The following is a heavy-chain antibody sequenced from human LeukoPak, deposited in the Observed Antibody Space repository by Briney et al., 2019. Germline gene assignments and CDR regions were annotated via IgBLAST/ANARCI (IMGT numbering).Heavy chain of an antibody. D-gene: IGHD3-10*01. CDR3: ARDRARVFLWFGELLPSLDY. Sequence: GGSLRLSCAASGFTFSSYSMNWVRQAPGKGLEWVSYISSSSSTIYYADSVKGRFTISRDNAKNSLYLQMNSLRAEDTAVYYCARDRARVFLWFGELLPSLDYWGQGTLVTVSS. CDR2: ISSSSSTI. J-gene: IGHJ4*02. V-gene: IGHV3-48*01. CDR1: GFTFSSYS.